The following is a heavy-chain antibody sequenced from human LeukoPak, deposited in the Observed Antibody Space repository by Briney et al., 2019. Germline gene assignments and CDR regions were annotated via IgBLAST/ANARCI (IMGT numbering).Heavy chain of an antibody. CDR2: ISAYNGNT. V-gene: IGHV1-18*01. D-gene: IGHD5-18*01. J-gene: IGHJ4*02. CDR3: ARGGYSYGLRIHFDS. Sequence: ASVKVSCKASGYTFTSYGISWVRQAPGQGLEWMGWISAYNGNTNYAQKFQGRVTMTRDTSISTAYMELSSLRSEDTAVYYCARGGYSYGLRIHFDSWGQGTLVTVSS. CDR1: GYTFTSYG.